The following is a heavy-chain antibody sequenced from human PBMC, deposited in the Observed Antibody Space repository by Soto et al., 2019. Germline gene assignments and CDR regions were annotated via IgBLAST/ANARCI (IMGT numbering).Heavy chain of an antibody. V-gene: IGHV4-39*02. J-gene: IGHJ5*02. CDR1: GAPISTSAYS. CDR2: IFSRGSS. CDR3: ASEYCSGGVCAPSAP. D-gene: IGHD2-8*02. Sequence: SETLSLTASVFGAPISTSAYSWAGIPQPQGKGLELIGNIFSRGSSYSSSSPKSRVTISVATSQNHFSLKLTHVTAANTASYFCASEYCSGGVCAPSAPWGKGALATVPP.